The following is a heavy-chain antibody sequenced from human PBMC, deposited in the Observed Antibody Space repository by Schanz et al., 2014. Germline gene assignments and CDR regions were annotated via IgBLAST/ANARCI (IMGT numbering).Heavy chain of an antibody. CDR1: GGSISRYY. V-gene: IGHV4-59*12. CDR2: IYYSGST. CDR3: YGMDV. J-gene: IGHJ6*02. Sequence: QVQLQVSGPGLVKPSETLSLTCTVSGGSISRYYWSWIRQPPGKGLEWIGYIYYSGSTNYNPSLKSRVTISIDTSKTQSSLRLPSVTAADTAVYYCYGMDVWGQGTTVTVSS.